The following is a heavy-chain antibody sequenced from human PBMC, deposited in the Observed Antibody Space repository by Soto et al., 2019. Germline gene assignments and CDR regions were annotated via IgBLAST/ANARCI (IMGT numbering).Heavy chain of an antibody. CDR2: IYHSGST. J-gene: IGHJ6*02. CDR3: ARDIGRGYDFWSGYPGLDD. CDR1: GYSISSGYY. V-gene: IGHV4-38-2*02. D-gene: IGHD3-3*01. Sequence: SETLSLTCAVSGYSISSGYYWGWIRQPPGKGLEWIGSIYHSGSTYYNPSLKSRVTISVDTSKNQFSLKLSSVTAADTAVYYCARDIGRGYDFWSGYPGLDDWGQGTKVTVSS.